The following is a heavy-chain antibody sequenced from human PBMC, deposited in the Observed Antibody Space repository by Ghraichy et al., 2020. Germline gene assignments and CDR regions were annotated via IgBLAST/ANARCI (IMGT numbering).Heavy chain of an antibody. D-gene: IGHD3-22*01. V-gene: IGHV4-39*01. Sequence: LSLTCTVSGGSISSRSYYWGWIRQSPGKGLEWIGSINYSGSTYYNPSLKSRVTISVDTSENQLSLKLSSVTAADTAVYYCARQIEDYYDSSAYFDYWGQGTLVTVSS. CDR2: INYSGST. J-gene: IGHJ4*02. CDR1: GGSISSRSYY. CDR3: ARQIEDYYDSSAYFDY.